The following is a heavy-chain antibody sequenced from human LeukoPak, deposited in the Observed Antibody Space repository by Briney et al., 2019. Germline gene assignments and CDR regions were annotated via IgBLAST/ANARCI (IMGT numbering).Heavy chain of an antibody. CDR2: IYYSGST. Sequence: SETLSLTCTVSGGSISSYYWSWFRKPPGKGLEWIGYIYYSGSTNYNPSLKSRVTISVDTSKNQFSLKLSSVTAADTAVYYCARNPDFDYWGQGTLVTVSS. V-gene: IGHV4-59*08. CDR1: GGSISSYY. CDR3: ARNPDFDY. J-gene: IGHJ4*02.